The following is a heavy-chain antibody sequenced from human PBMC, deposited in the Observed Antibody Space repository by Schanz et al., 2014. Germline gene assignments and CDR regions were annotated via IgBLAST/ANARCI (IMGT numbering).Heavy chain of an antibody. CDR1: GGTFSTYP. J-gene: IGHJ5*02. D-gene: IGHD3-22*01. CDR2: IIPIHGIV. Sequence: QVQLVQSGAEVKKPGASVKVSCKASGGTFSTYPINWLRQAPGQGLEWMGRIIPIHGIVNYAQRFQDRVRITADKSTSTAYMELSSLRYEDTAVYYCAREVGLYDRGWFDPWGQGTLVTVSS. CDR3: AREVGLYDRGWFDP. V-gene: IGHV1-69*09.